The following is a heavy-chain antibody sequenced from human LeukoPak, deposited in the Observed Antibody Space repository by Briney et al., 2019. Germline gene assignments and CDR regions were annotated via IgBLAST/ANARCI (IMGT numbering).Heavy chain of an antibody. J-gene: IGHJ4*02. Sequence: GGSLRLSCAASGFTFSSYSMNWVRQAPGKGPEWVSSISSSSSYIYYADSVKGRFTISRDNAKNSLYLQMNSLRAEDTAVYYCARVVAVAGPDYWGQGTLVTVSS. V-gene: IGHV3-21*01. CDR1: GFTFSSYS. CDR2: ISSSSSYI. D-gene: IGHD6-19*01. CDR3: ARVVAVAGPDY.